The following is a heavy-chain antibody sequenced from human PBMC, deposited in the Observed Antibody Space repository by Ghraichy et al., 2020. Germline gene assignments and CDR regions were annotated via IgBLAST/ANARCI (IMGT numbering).Heavy chain of an antibody. V-gene: IGHV2-5*01. Sequence: SGPTLVKPTQTLTLTCTFSGFSLSTSGVGVGWIRQPPGKALEWLALIYWNDDKRYSPSLKSRLTITKDTSKNQVVLTMTNMDPVDTATYYCAHSGVDTSMVTLPTYWGQGTLVTVSS. D-gene: IGHD5-18*01. CDR3: AHSGVDTSMVTLPTY. J-gene: IGHJ4*02. CDR2: IYWNDDK. CDR1: GFSLSTSGVG.